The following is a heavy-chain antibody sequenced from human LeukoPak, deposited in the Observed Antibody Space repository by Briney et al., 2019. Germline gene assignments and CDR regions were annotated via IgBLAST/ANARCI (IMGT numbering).Heavy chain of an antibody. CDR3: ARLDGSGSSNDGMDV. CDR2: INHSGST. V-gene: IGHV4-34*01. Sequence: SETLSLTCTVSGGSISSYFWSWIRQPPGKGLEWIGEINHSGSTNYNPSLKSRVTMSVDTSKNQFSLKLSSVTAADTAVYYCARLDGSGSSNDGMDVWGQGTTVTVSS. D-gene: IGHD3-10*01. CDR1: GGSISSYF. J-gene: IGHJ6*02.